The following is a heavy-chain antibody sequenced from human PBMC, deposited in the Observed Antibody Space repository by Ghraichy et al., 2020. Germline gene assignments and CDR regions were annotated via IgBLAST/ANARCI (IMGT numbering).Heavy chain of an antibody. J-gene: IGHJ3*02. CDR1: GGSISSGGYY. CDR2: IYYSGST. Sequence: SETLSLTCTVSGGSISSGGYYWSWIRQHPGKGLEWIGYIYYSGSTYYNPSLKSRVTISVDTSKNQFSLKLSSVTAADTAVYYCASSSREYSSSYRDAFDIWGQGTMVTVSS. V-gene: IGHV4-31*03. D-gene: IGHD6-6*01. CDR3: ASSSREYSSSYRDAFDI.